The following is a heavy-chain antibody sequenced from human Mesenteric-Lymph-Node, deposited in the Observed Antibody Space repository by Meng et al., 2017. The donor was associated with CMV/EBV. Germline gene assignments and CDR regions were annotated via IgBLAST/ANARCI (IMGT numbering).Heavy chain of an antibody. Sequence: LTCTVSGDSVSTYYWNWIRQPPGKGLEWIGYISYSGSTNYNPSLKSRVTILVDTSKDQFSLKLSSVTAADTAVYYCARRGVTGEFDYWGQGTLVTVSS. D-gene: IGHD7-27*01. CDR1: GDSVSTYY. CDR3: ARRGVTGEFDY. CDR2: ISYSGST. V-gene: IGHV4-59*02. J-gene: IGHJ4*02.